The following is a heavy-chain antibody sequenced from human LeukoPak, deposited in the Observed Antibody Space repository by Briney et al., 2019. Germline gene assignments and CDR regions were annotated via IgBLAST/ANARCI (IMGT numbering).Heavy chain of an antibody. D-gene: IGHD6-13*01. J-gene: IGHJ4*02. CDR1: GYTFTSYD. CDR3: ARDCGGDSSSCQGGYYFDY. V-gene: IGHV1-8*01. Sequence: ASVKVSCKASGYTFTSYDINWVRQATGQGLEWMGWMNPNSGNTGYAQKFQGRVTMTRNTSISTAYMELSSLRSEDTAVYYCARDCGGDSSSCQGGYYFDYWGQGTQVTVSS. CDR2: MNPNSGNT.